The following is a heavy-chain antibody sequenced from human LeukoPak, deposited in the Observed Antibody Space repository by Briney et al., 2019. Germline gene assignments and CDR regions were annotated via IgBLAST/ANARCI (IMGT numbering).Heavy chain of an antibody. J-gene: IGHJ4*02. V-gene: IGHV1-18*01. CDR1: GYSFTTYG. Sequence: GASVKVSCTASGYSFTTYGISWVRQAHGQGIEWMGWISAYNGNTNYAQKLQGRVTMTTDTSTSTAYMELRSLRSDDTAVYYCARDEDCSSTSCYVEPFDYWGQGTLVTVSS. D-gene: IGHD2-2*01. CDR2: ISAYNGNT. CDR3: ARDEDCSSTSCYVEPFDY.